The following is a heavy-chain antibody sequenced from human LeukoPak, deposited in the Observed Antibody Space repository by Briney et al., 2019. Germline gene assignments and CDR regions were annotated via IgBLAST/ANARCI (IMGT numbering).Heavy chain of an antibody. Sequence: SETLSLTCAVYGGSFSGYYWSWIRPPPGKGLEWIGEINHSGSTNYNPSLKSRVTISVDTSKNQFSLKLSSVTAADTAVYYCARGRGIAVAAWFDPWGQGTLVTVSS. V-gene: IGHV4-34*01. J-gene: IGHJ5*02. CDR1: GGSFSGYY. CDR2: INHSGST. D-gene: IGHD6-19*01. CDR3: ARGRGIAVAAWFDP.